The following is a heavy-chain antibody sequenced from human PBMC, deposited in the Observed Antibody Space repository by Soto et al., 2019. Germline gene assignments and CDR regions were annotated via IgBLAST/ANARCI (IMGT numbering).Heavy chain of an antibody. D-gene: IGHD3-16*02. Sequence: QVQLVESGGGVVQPGRSLRLSCAASGFTFSSYGMHWVRQAPGKGLEWVAVISYDGSNKYYADSVKGRFTISRDNSKNTLYLQMNSLRAEDTAVYYCAKALRIMITFGGGIGPFDYWGQGTLFTVSS. J-gene: IGHJ4*02. CDR1: GFTFSSYG. V-gene: IGHV3-30*18. CDR3: AKALRIMITFGGGIGPFDY. CDR2: ISYDGSNK.